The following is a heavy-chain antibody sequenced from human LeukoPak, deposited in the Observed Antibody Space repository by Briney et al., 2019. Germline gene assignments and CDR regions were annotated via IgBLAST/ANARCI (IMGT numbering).Heavy chain of an antibody. J-gene: IGHJ4*02. CDR2: VSGGGSDT. D-gene: IGHD3-22*01. V-gene: IGHV3-23*01. CDR3: AKVGTYDSSGYYDDYYFDS. Sequence: GGSLRLSCAASGFTFYKYDMNWVRQAPGKGLEWVSAVSGGGSDTSYAASVKGRFTISRDNSKNTLYLQMNSLRADDTAVYFCAKVGTYDSSGYYDDYYFDSWGQGTLVIVSS. CDR1: GFTFYKYD.